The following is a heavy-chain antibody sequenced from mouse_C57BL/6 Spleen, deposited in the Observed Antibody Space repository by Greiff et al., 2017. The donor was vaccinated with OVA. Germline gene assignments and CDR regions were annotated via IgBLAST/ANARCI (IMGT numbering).Heavy chain of an antibody. CDR2: IYPSGSCT. Sequence: QVQLQQPGAELLKPGASVKLSCKASGYTFTRYLMQGVKQRPGQGLEWIGWIYPSGSCTNYNQKFKGKATLTVDTSPSTAYMQLSSLTSEDSAVYYCARSYLGYWGQGTTLTVSS. V-gene: IGHV1-50*01. D-gene: IGHD4-1*01. CDR3: ARSYLGY. J-gene: IGHJ2*01. CDR1: GYTFTRYL.